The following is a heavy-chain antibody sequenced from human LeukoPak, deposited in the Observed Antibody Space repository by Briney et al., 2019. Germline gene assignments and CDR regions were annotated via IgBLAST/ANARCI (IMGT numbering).Heavy chain of an antibody. CDR1: GGSFSGYY. CDR2: INHSGST. CDR3: ARDYLHDYGDQGYFDY. D-gene: IGHD4-17*01. Sequence: SETLSLTCAVYGGSFSGYYWSWIRQPPGKGLEWIGEINHSGSTNYNPSLKSRVTISVDTSKNQFSLKLSSVTAADTAVYYCARDYLHDYGDQGYFDYWGQGTLVTVSS. V-gene: IGHV4-34*01. J-gene: IGHJ4*02.